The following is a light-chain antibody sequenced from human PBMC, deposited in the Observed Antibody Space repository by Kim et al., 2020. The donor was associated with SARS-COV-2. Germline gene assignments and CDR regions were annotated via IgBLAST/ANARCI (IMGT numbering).Light chain of an antibody. J-gene: IGLJ2*01. Sequence: SSELTQDPAVSVALGQTVRITCQGDSLRSYYASWYQQKPGQAPVLVIYGKNNRPSGIPDRFSGSSSGNTASLTITGAQAEDEADYYCNSLMEVFGGGTQLTVL. CDR3: NSLMEV. CDR2: GKN. V-gene: IGLV3-19*01. CDR1: SLRSYY.